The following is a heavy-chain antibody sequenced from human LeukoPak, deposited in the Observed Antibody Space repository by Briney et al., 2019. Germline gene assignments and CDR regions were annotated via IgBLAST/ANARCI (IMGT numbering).Heavy chain of an antibody. V-gene: IGHV3-23*01. CDR1: GFTFSNYA. D-gene: IGHD1-26*01. CDR3: AKGRQWELPLDY. Sequence: GGSLRLSCAASGFTFSNYAMSWVRQAPGKGLEWVSAISVSGGKTYYADSVKGRFTISRDNPKNTLYLQMNSLRAEDTAVYKCAKGRQWELPLDYWGQGTLVTVSS. CDR2: ISVSGGKT. J-gene: IGHJ4*02.